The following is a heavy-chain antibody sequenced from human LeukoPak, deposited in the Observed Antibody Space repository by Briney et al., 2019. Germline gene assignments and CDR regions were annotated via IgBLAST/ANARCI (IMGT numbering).Heavy chain of an antibody. CDR2: IHSGGST. J-gene: IGHJ4*02. CDR3: ARIRSSGWVFDY. D-gene: IGHD6-19*01. V-gene: IGHV3-53*01. CDR1: GFAVSSSY. Sequence: GGSLRLSCAASGFAVSSSYMSWVHQAPGKGLEWVSVIHSGGSTYYADSVKGRLTISRDNSKNTLYLQMNSLRAEDTAVYYCARIRSSGWVFDYWGQGTLVTVSS.